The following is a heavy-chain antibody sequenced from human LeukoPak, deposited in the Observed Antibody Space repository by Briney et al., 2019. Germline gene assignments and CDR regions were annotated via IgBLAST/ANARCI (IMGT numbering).Heavy chain of an antibody. J-gene: IGHJ6*02. CDR1: EFTFSSDW. D-gene: IGHD1-1*01. Sequence: TGGSLRLSCAASEFTFSSDWMSWVRQAPGKGLEWVANIKDDGSEKYYVDSVKRRFTISRDNANNSLYLQMNSLRAEDTAVYYCATYVNWVAGDVYGQGTTVSVSS. CDR2: IKDDGSEK. CDR3: ATYVNWVAGDV. V-gene: IGHV3-7*01.